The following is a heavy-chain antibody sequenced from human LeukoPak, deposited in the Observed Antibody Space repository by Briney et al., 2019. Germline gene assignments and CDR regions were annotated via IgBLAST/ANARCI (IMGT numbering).Heavy chain of an antibody. D-gene: IGHD3-10*01. V-gene: IGHV1-69*05. J-gene: IGHJ4*02. CDR1: GYTFTSYG. CDR3: AREGKGGSGSYYLF. CDR2: IIPIFGTA. Sequence: SVKVSCKASGYTFTSYGISWLRQAPGQGLEWMGRIIPIFGTANYAQKFQGRVTITTDESTSTAYMELSSLRSEDTAVYYCAREGKGGSGSYYLFWGQGTLVTVSS.